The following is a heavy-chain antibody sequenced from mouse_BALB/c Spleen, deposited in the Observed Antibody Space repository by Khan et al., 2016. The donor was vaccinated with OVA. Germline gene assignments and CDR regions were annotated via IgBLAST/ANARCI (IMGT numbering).Heavy chain of an antibody. CDR3: AKSGYGGFAY. Sequence: VQLKQSGPELVKPGASMKISCKASGYSFTDYTMNWVQQSHGKNLEWIGLVNTYNGDTNYNQKFKGKATITGDKSYRTAYLQLLNLTSEDSAVYYCAKSGYGGFAYWGQGTLVTVSA. D-gene: IGHD1-2*01. J-gene: IGHJ3*01. V-gene: IGHV1S135*01. CDR1: GYSFTDYT. CDR2: VNTYNGDT.